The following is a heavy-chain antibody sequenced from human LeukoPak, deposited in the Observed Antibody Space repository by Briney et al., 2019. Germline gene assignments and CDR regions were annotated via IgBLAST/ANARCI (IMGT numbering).Heavy chain of an antibody. D-gene: IGHD6-19*01. J-gene: IGHJ4*02. CDR3: ARGSAVAGTRHY. CDR1: GFTFSSYS. Sequence: GGSLRLSCAASGFTFSSYSMNWVRQAPGKGLEWVSSISSSSSYRYYADSVKGRFTISRDNAKNSLYLQMNSLRAEDTAVYYCARGSAVAGTRHYWGQGTLVTVSS. CDR2: ISSSSSYR. V-gene: IGHV3-21*01.